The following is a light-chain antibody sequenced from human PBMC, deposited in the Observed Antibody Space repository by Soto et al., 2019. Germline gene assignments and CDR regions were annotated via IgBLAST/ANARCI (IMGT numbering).Light chain of an antibody. CDR3: QQSDNYPLT. Sequence: DLQMTQSPSSLSASVGDRVTITCQASQVISKFLNWYQLKPGKAPKLLIFDASELETGVTSRFSGRRSGTDFSFTIRSLQPEAMAIYYCQQSDNYPLTFGGGTKVEIK. CDR2: DAS. CDR1: QVISKF. V-gene: IGKV1-33*01. J-gene: IGKJ4*01.